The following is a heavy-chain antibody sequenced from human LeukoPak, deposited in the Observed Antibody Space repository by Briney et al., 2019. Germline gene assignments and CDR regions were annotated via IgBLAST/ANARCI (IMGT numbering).Heavy chain of an antibody. CDR1: GFTFSTHA. V-gene: IGHV3-30-3*01. D-gene: IGHD3-3*01. Sequence: PGGSLRLSCAASGFTFSTHAMHWVRQAPGKGLEWMAVISYDGSKIYYADSVKGRFTISRDNSKNTLYLQMTTLRTADTAVYYCAGTDFWSGYPPDRWGQGTLVTVSS. J-gene: IGHJ5*02. CDR2: ISYDGSKI. CDR3: AGTDFWSGYPPDR.